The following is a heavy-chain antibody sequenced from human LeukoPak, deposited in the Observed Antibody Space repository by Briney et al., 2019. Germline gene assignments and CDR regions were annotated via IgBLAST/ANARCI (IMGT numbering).Heavy chain of an antibody. J-gene: IGHJ4*02. Sequence: PSETLSLTCTVSGGSISSSSYYWGWIRQPPGKGLEWIGSIYYSGSTYYNPSLKSRVTISVDTSKNQFSLKLSSVTAADTAVYYCARSGITMVRGVIISFDYWGQGTLVTVSS. CDR2: IYYSGST. CDR1: GGSISSSSYY. D-gene: IGHD3-10*01. CDR3: ARSGITMVRGVIISFDY. V-gene: IGHV4-39*07.